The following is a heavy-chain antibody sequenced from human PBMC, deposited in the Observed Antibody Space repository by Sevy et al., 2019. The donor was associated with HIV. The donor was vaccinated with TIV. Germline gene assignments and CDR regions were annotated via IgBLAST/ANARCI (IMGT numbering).Heavy chain of an antibody. Sequence: SQTLSLTCTVSGGSISSSSYYWGWIRQPPGKGLEWIGSIYYSGSTYYNPSLKSRVTISVATSKNQFSLKLSSVTAADTAVYYCASGSGYYDSSDAFDIWGQGTMVTVSS. J-gene: IGHJ3*02. V-gene: IGHV4-39*01. CDR1: GGSISSSSYY. CDR2: IYYSGST. CDR3: ASGSGYYDSSDAFDI. D-gene: IGHD3-22*01.